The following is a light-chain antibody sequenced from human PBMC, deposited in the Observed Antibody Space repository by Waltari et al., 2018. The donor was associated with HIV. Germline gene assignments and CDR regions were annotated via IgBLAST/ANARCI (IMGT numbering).Light chain of an antibody. CDR3: AAWDDSLGGWV. Sequence: SVLTQPPSASATPGQRVTISCSGSTSNIGNNDVYWYQQLPGTAPKLLIYRSNQRPSGVPDRFSGSKSGTSASLAISGLRSEHEADYYCAAWDDSLGGWVFGGGTKLTVL. V-gene: IGLV1-47*01. CDR2: RSN. CDR1: TSNIGNND. J-gene: IGLJ3*02.